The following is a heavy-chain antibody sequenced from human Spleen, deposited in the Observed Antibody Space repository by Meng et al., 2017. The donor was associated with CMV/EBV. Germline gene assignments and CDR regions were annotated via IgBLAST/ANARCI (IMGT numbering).Heavy chain of an antibody. D-gene: IGHD3-22*01. CDR3: AKSSMYSSYYDSSASFDC. V-gene: IGHV3-23*01. J-gene: IGHJ4*02. Sequence: MTWVRQAPGKGLEWVSSASTSSRITDYKDSKDYADSVKGRFTISRDDQKNTVYLQMNSLRVEDTALYYCAKSSMYSSYYDSSASFDCWGQGTLVTVSS. CDR2: ASTSSRIT.